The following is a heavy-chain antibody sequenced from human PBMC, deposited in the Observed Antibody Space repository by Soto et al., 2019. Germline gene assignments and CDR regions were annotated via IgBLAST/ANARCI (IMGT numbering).Heavy chain of an antibody. J-gene: IGHJ6*03. V-gene: IGHV3-74*01. CDR2: IDKVGTDS. CDR1: EFTFSGRS. Sequence: EVQLVESGGGLVQPGGSLRLSCAASEFTFSGRSVHWVRQAPGKGLVWVSGIDKVGTDSTYADAVKGRFTSSRDNAKSTVSLQLNRPRVEDTGVYFSATASFGPDVWGKGNTVTVPS. D-gene: IGHD3-10*01. CDR3: ATASFGPDV.